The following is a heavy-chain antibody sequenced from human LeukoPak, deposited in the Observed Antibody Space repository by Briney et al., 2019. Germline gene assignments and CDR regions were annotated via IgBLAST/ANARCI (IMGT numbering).Heavy chain of an antibody. J-gene: IGHJ4*02. CDR3: ARDSGPSIAAWVDY. V-gene: IGHV1-69*04. CDR1: GGTFSSYA. D-gene: IGHD6-6*01. CDR2: IIPILGIA. Sequence: SVKVSCKASGGTFSSYAISWVRQAPGQGLEWMGRIIPILGIANYAQKFRGRVTITADKSTSTAYMELSSLRSEDTAVYYCARDSGPSIAAWVDYWGQGTLVTVSS.